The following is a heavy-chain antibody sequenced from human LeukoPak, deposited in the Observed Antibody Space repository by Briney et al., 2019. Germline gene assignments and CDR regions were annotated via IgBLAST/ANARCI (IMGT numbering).Heavy chain of an antibody. CDR3: ARHNDYGDYYYYGMDV. Sequence: PSETLSLTCTVSGVSISSSNYYWGWIRQPPGKGLEWIGTIYYSGSTYYNLSLKSRVTISVDTSKNQFSLKLSSVTAADTAVFYCARHNDYGDYYYYGMDVWGQGTTVTVSS. V-gene: IGHV4-39*01. J-gene: IGHJ6*02. CDR1: GVSISSSNYY. CDR2: IYYSGST. D-gene: IGHD4-17*01.